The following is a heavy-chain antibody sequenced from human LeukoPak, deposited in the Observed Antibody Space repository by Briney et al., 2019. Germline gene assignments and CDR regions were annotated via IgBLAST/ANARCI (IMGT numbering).Heavy chain of an antibody. J-gene: IGHJ4*02. D-gene: IGHD2-2*01. CDR2: IWPDGSNK. V-gene: IGHV3-33*08. CDR3: ARDYCRTTSCLES. Sequence: GGSLRLSCAASGFTVSSNYMSWVRQAPGKGLEWVAFIWPDGSNKLHGDSVKGRFTISRDNSKNTVYLQMNSLRAEDTAVYYCARDYCRTTSCLESWGQGTLVTVSS. CDR1: GFTVSSNY.